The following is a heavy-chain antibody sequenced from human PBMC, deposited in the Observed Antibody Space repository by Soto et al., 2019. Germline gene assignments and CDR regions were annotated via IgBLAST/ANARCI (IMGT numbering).Heavy chain of an antibody. J-gene: IGHJ6*02. D-gene: IGHD1-26*01. CDR3: ARGTKDDSGSYFRYYYYYYGMDV. Sequence: QVQLQQWGAGLLKPSETLSLTCAVYGGSFSGYYWSWIRQPPGKGLGWMGEMNHSGSTNYNPSLKSRVTISVDTSMIQFSLKLSSVTAADTAVYYCARGTKDDSGSYFRYYYYYYGMDVWGQGTTVTVSS. V-gene: IGHV4-34*01. CDR1: GGSFSGYY. CDR2: MNHSGST.